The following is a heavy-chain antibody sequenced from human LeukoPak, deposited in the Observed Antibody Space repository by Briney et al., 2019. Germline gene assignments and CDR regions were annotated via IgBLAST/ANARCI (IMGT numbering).Heavy chain of an antibody. CDR3: AKDANGYNFDYFDY. D-gene: IGHD5-24*01. J-gene: IGHJ4*02. CDR2: ISSSSSYI. CDR1: GFTFSSYS. V-gene: IGHV3-21*04. Sequence: GGSLRLSCAASGFTFSSYSMNWVRQAPGKGLEWASSISSSSSYIYYADSVKGRFTISRDNAKNSLYLQMNSLRAEDTAVYYCAKDANGYNFDYFDYWGQGTLVTVSS.